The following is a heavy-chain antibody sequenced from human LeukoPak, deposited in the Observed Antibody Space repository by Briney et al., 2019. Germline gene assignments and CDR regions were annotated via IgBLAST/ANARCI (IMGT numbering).Heavy chain of an antibody. Sequence: GGSLRLSCAASGFTFSSYWMSWVRQAPGKGLEWVANIKQDGSEKYYVDSVKGRFTISRDNAKNSLYLQMNSLRAEDTAVYYCARELTAATYYDILTGYYQSDYWGQGTLVTVSS. CDR1: GFTFSSYW. J-gene: IGHJ4*02. CDR3: ARELTAATYYDILTGYYQSDY. CDR2: IKQDGSEK. V-gene: IGHV3-7*01. D-gene: IGHD3-9*01.